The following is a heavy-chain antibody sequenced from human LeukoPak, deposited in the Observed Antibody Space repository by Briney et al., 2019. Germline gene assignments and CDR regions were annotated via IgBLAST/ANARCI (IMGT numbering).Heavy chain of an antibody. J-gene: IGHJ5*02. CDR2: INHSGST. CDR1: GGSFSGYY. D-gene: IGHD1-1*01. V-gene: IGHV4-34*01. Sequence: PSETLSLTCAVSGGSFSGYYWSWIRRPPGKGLEWIGEINHSGSTYYNPSLKSRVTISVDRSKNQFSLKLSSVTAADTAVYYCARQYNWNDAGNNWFDPWGQGTLVTVSS. CDR3: ARQYNWNDAGNNWFDP.